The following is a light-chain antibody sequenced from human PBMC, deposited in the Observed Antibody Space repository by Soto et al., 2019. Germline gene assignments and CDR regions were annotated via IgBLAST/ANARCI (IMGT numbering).Light chain of an antibody. CDR1: QSVSSTY. CDR3: QQYGRSPPTWT. V-gene: IGKV3-20*01. J-gene: IGKJ1*01. CDR2: AAS. Sequence: EIVLAQSPGTLSLSPGERATLSCRASQSVSSTYLAWYQQKPGQAPRLLIYAASSRATDIPDRFSGSGSGTDFTLTISRLEPEDFAVYYCQQYGRSPPTWTFGQGTKVEIK.